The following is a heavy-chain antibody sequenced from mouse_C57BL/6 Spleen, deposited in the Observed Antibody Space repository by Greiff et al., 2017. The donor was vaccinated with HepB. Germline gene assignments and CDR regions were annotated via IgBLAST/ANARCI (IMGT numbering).Heavy chain of an antibody. V-gene: IGHV1-18*01. Sequence: DVKLQESGPELVKPGASVKIPCKASGYTFTDYNMDWVKQSHGKSLEWIGDINPNNGGTIYNQKFKGKATLTVDKSSSTAYMELRSLTSEDTAVYYCARGDTYYGSSSAGLDYWGQGTTLTVSS. CDR1: GYTFTDYN. CDR3: ARGDTYYGSSSAGLDY. CDR2: INPNNGGT. J-gene: IGHJ2*01. D-gene: IGHD1-1*01.